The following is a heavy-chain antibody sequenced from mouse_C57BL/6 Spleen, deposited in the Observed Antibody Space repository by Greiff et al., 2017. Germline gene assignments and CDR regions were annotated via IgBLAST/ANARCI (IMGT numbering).Heavy chain of an antibody. D-gene: IGHD2-1*01. CDR2: IDPSDSYT. CDR3: ARYGNYIDY. J-gene: IGHJ2*01. CDR1: GYTFTSYW. V-gene: IGHV1-69*01. Sequence: VQLQQPGAELVMPGASVKLSCKASGYTFTSYWMHWVKQRPGQGLEWIGEIDPSDSYTNYNQKFKGKSTLTVDTSSSPAYMQHSSLTSEDSAVYYCARYGNYIDYWGQGTTLTVSS.